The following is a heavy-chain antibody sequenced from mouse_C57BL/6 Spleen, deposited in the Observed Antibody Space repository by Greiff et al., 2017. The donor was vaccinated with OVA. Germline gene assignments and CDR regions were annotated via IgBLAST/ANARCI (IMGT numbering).Heavy chain of an antibody. CDR3: ARNYYDYDAWFAY. CDR2: ISSGSSTI. J-gene: IGHJ3*01. CDR1: GFTFSDYG. Sequence: EVKLVESGGGLVKPGGSLTLSCAASGFTFSDYGMHWVRQAPAKGLAWVAYISSGSSTIYYADTVKGRFTISRDNAKKTLFLQMTSLRSEDTAMYYCARNYYDYDAWFAYWGQGTLVTVSA. V-gene: IGHV5-17*01. D-gene: IGHD2-4*01.